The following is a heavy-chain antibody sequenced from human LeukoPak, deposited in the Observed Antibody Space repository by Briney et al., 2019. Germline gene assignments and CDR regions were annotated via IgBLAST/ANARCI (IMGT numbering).Heavy chain of an antibody. J-gene: IGHJ4*02. CDR1: GYSFTSYW. CDR2: IYPGDSDT. D-gene: IGHD6-19*01. CDR3: ARTLESGQWLVPLLGY. V-gene: IGHV5-51*07. Sequence: GESLKISCKGSGYSFTSYWIGWVHQMPGKGLEWMGIIYPGDSDTRYSPSFQGQVTISADKSISTAYLQWSSLKASDTAMYYCARTLESGQWLVPLLGYWGQGTLVTVSS.